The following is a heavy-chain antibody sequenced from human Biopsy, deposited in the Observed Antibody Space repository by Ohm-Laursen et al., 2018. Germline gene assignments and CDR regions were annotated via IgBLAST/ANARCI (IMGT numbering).Heavy chain of an antibody. Sequence: SVKVSCKSSGYTFINNGISWVRQAPGQGLEWVGRIVPILGHLNYAQRFQGRVSITADKSTTYVYMELSRLTSGDTAVYYCAADADGYYTEFDYWGPGTLVTVSS. V-gene: IGHV1-69*04. J-gene: IGHJ4*02. CDR2: IVPILGHL. CDR3: AADADGYYTEFDY. D-gene: IGHD3-3*01. CDR1: GYTFINNG.